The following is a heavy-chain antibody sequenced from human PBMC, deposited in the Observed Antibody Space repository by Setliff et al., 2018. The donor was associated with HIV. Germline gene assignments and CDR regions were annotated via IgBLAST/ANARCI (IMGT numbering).Heavy chain of an antibody. CDR3: ARLGSGWSDSYYYAMDV. J-gene: IGHJ6*02. CDR1: GYTFTSYG. Sequence: ASVKVSCKASGYTFTSYGISWVRQAPGQGLAWMGWISAYNGNTNYAQNFQGRVTMTADTSTSRAYMELRSLRSDDTAAYFCARLGSGWSDSYYYAMDVWGQGTTVTVSS. CDR2: ISAYNGNT. V-gene: IGHV1-18*01. D-gene: IGHD6-19*01.